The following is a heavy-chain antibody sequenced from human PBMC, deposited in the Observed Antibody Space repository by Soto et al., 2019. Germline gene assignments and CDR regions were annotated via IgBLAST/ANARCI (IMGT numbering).Heavy chain of an antibody. CDR2: VNPNTGNT. CDR1: GNTFRSYD. CDR3: ARAYGAGSFDF. D-gene: IGHD3-10*01. Sequence: QVQLVQSGAEVKKPGASVKVSCTGSGNTFRSYDIHWVRQATGQGLEWIGWVNPNTGNTGYAQKFQGRVTMTRDMSKSSAYMEVNSLTSEDTAIYYCARAYGAGSFDFWGQGTLVSVSS. J-gene: IGHJ5*01. V-gene: IGHV1-8*01.